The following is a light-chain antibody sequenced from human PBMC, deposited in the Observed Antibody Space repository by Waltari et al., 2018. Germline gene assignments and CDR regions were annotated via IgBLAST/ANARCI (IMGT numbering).Light chain of an antibody. CDR1: NIGDES. CDR3: QVWDTSSDLVV. V-gene: IGLV3-21*04. Sequence: SYVLTQPPSVSVAPGQPAEITCGGDNIGDESVQWYRQKPGQAPILVIFYDNDRPSGIPERFSGSNSGDTATLIINRVEAGDEADYYCQVWDTSSDLVVFGGGTRLTVL. CDR2: YDN. J-gene: IGLJ2*01.